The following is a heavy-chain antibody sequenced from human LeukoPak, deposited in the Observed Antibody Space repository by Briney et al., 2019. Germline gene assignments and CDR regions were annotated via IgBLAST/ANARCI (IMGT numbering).Heavy chain of an antibody. Sequence: GGFLRLSCAASGFTFSINYMSWVRQAPGKELEWVSVIYSGGNTYYADSVKGRFTISRDNSKNTVYLQMNSLRAEDTAVYYCARGETSSYDYWGQGTLVTVSS. CDR1: GFTFSINY. CDR2: IYSGGNT. D-gene: IGHD2-2*01. V-gene: IGHV3-53*01. CDR3: ARGETSSYDY. J-gene: IGHJ4*02.